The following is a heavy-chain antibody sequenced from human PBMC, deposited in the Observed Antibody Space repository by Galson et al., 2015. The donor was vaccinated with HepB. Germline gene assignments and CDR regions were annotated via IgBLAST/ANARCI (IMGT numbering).Heavy chain of an antibody. D-gene: IGHD2-8*01. J-gene: IGHJ6*02. CDR1: GGSFSGYY. CDR2: INHSGIT. CDR3: ARGGNGYYSGMDV. Sequence: ETLSLTCAVYGGSFSGYYWSWIRQPPGKGLEWIGEINHSGITNYNPSLKSRVTISVDTSKNQFSLKLSSVTAADTAVFYCARGGNGYYSGMDVWGQGTTVAVSS. V-gene: IGHV4-34*01.